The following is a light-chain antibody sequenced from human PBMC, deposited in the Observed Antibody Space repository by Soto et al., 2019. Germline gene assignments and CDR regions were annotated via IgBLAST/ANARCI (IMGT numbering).Light chain of an antibody. CDR1: LTVRNNY. V-gene: IGKV3-20*01. CDR2: DAS. CDR3: QQFSSYPLT. J-gene: IGKJ4*01. Sequence: EFVFTQSPCPLSLSPPERSTLSCRASLTVRNNYLAWYQQKPGQAPRLLIYDASSRATGIPDRFSGGGSGTDFTLTISRLEPEDFAVYYCQQFSSYPLTFGGGTRWIS.